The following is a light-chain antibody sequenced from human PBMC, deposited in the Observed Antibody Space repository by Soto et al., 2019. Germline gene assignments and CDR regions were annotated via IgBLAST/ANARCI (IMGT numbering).Light chain of an antibody. Sequence: EIVLTQSPGTLSLSPGETATLSCRASQTVNSDYLAWFQQRPGQAPRLLIFATSRRATDIPDRFSGSGSGTDFTLTINRLEPEDFAMYYCQQYGSSPRTFGQGTKVDIK. V-gene: IGKV3-20*01. CDR1: QTVNSDY. CDR2: ATS. J-gene: IGKJ1*01. CDR3: QQYGSSPRT.